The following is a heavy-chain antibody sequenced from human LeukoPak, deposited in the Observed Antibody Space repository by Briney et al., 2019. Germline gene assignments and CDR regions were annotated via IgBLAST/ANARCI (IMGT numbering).Heavy chain of an antibody. CDR2: INHSGST. D-gene: IGHD6-19*01. Sequence: SETLSLTCAVYGGSFSGYYWSWIRQPPGKGLEWIGEINHSGSTNYNPSLKSRVTISVDTSKNQFSLKLSSVTAADTAVYYCANRIAVAGTFYNWFDPWGQGTLVTVSS. J-gene: IGHJ5*02. V-gene: IGHV4-34*01. CDR1: GGSFSGYY. CDR3: ANRIAVAGTFYNWFDP.